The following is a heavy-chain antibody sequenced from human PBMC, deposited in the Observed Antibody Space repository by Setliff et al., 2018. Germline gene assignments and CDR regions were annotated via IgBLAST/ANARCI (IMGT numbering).Heavy chain of an antibody. V-gene: IGHV3-43D*04. J-gene: IGHJ4*02. CDR3: AKDIRATAVGYFDY. CDR2: ISWGRGST. D-gene: IGHD1-26*01. CDR1: GLTFDDYA. Sequence: PGGSLRLSCAASGLTFDDYAMHWVRQAPGQGLEWVSLISWGRGSTYYADSVKGRFTISGDNSKNSLYLQMNSLRAEDTALYYCAKDIRATAVGYFDYWGQGTLVTVSS.